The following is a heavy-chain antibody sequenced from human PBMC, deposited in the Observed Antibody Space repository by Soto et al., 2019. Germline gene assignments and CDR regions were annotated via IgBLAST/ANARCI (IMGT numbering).Heavy chain of an antibody. CDR3: ARRGRFLDPNGDYYGMDV. CDR2: ISSSSSAI. J-gene: IGHJ6*02. Sequence: LRLSCAASGFTFSSYSMNWVRQAPGKGLEWVSYISSSSSAIYYADSVKGRFTISRDNAKNSLYLQMNSLRDEDTAVYYCARRGRFLDPNGDYYGMDVWGQGTTVTVSS. D-gene: IGHD3-3*01. V-gene: IGHV3-48*02. CDR1: GFTFSSYS.